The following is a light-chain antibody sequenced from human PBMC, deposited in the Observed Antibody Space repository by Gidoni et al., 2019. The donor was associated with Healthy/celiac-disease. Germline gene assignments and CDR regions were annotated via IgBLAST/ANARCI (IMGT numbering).Light chain of an antibody. CDR2: EGS. Sequence: QSALTQPASVSGSPGQSLTISCTGTISDVGSYNLVSWYQQHPGKAPKRMIYEGSKRPSGVSNRFSGSKSGNTASLTISGLQAEDEADYYCCSYAGSSTFYVFGTGTKVTVL. CDR3: CSYAGSSTFYV. J-gene: IGLJ1*01. V-gene: IGLV2-23*01. CDR1: ISDVGSYNL.